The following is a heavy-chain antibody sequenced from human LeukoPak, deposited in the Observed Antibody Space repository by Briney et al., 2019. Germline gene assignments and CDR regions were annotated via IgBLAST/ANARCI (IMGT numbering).Heavy chain of an antibody. CDR3: ARTPAGRFFDP. Sequence: PSETLSLTCSISGASVRTLYWSWLRQSPGRGPEWIGYIYSSGLTKYNPSLQRRVAFSEDATTNQFFLNLNAVTAADTAVYYCARTPAGRFFDPWGPGILGTGSS. CDR1: GASVRTLY. J-gene: IGHJ5*02. V-gene: IGHV4-4*09. CDR2: IYSSGLT. D-gene: IGHD1-26*01.